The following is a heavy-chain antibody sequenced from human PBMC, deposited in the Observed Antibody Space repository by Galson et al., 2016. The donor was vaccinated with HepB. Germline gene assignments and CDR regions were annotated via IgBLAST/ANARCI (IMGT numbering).Heavy chain of an antibody. CDR2: ISFDGGNK. J-gene: IGHJ6*04. V-gene: IGHV3-30-3*01. D-gene: IGHD3-3*01. CDR1: GFTFGGYA. Sequence: SLRLSCAASGFTFGGYAMHWVRQTPGKGLEWVAVISFDGGNKYHADSVKGRFTTSRDNSKNTLYLQMSALRPEDTAVYYCARDRDFWSGWGSRRMDVWGKGTTVIVSS. CDR3: ARDRDFWSGWGSRRMDV.